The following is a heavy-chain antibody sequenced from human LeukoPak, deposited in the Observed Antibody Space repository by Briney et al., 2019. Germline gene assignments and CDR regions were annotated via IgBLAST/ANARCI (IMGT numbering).Heavy chain of an antibody. Sequence: GGSLRLSCAASGLTFSSYGMHWVRQAPGKGLGWVAFIRYDGSNKYYADSVKGRFTISRDNSKNTLYLQMNSLRAEDTAVYYCAKDSTDIVVVPAAQAHVIEAFDIWGQGTMVTVSS. J-gene: IGHJ3*02. V-gene: IGHV3-30*02. CDR2: IRYDGSNK. D-gene: IGHD2-2*01. CDR3: AKDSTDIVVVPAAQAHVIEAFDI. CDR1: GLTFSSYG.